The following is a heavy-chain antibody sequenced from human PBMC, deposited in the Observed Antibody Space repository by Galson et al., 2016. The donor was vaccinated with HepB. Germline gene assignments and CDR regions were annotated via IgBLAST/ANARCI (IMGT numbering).Heavy chain of an antibody. CDR2: IYPGDSDT. CDR1: GFSYISYW. D-gene: IGHD2-15*01. CDR3: ARGYCSGATCYGPQH. Sequence: QSGAEVTKPGESLKISCKGSGFSYISYWIGWVRQMPGKGLEWMGIIYPGDSDTRYSPPFQGQVTISADKSISTAYLQWSSLRASDTAMYFCARGYCSGATCYGPQHWGQGTLVTVSS. V-gene: IGHV5-51*01. J-gene: IGHJ1*01.